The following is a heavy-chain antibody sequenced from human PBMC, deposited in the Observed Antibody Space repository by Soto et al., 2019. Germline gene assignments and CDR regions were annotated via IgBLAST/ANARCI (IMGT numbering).Heavy chain of an antibody. J-gene: IGHJ4*02. CDR3: AREGADYYDTFFDY. Sequence: VASVQVSCKASGYTFTSYYMHWVRPARGQGLEWMGIINPSGGSTSYAQKFQGRVTMTRDTSTSTVYMELSSLRSEDTAVYYCAREGADYYDTFFDYWGQGTLVTVSS. V-gene: IGHV1-46*01. CDR2: INPSGGST. CDR1: GYTFTSYY. D-gene: IGHD3-22*01.